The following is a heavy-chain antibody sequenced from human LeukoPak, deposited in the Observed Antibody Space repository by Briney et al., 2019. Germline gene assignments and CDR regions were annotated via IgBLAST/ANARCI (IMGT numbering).Heavy chain of an antibody. V-gene: IGHV3-30-3*01. CDR3: ATLPGIAVAGYFDY. Sequence: GGSLRLSCAASGLTFSSYAMHWVRQAPGKGLEWVAVISYDGSNKYYADSVKGRFTISRDNSKNTLYLQMNSLRAEDTAVYYCATLPGIAVAGYFDYWGQGTLVTVSS. J-gene: IGHJ4*02. D-gene: IGHD6-19*01. CDR1: GLTFSSYA. CDR2: ISYDGSNK.